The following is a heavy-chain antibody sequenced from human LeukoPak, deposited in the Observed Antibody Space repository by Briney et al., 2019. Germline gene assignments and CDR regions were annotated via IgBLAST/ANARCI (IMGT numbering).Heavy chain of an antibody. V-gene: IGHV1-18*01. CDR3: VRDPTAAASTDDWFDP. J-gene: IGHJ5*02. CDR1: GYPFTSSG. CDR2: ISAYNGDT. Sequence: ASVQVSCKASGYPFTSSGISWVRQAPGQGLESMGWISAYNGDTNSAQKLQGRVSMTTDTSTNTAYMELRSLRSDDTAVYYCVRDPTAAASTDDWFDPWGQGTLVTVSS. D-gene: IGHD6-13*01.